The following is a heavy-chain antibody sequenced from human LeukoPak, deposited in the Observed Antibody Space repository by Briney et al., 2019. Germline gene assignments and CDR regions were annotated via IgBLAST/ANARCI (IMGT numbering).Heavy chain of an antibody. Sequence: PSETLSLTCAVYGGSFSGYYWSWIRQPAGKGLEWIGRIYTSGSTNYNPSLKSRVTMSVDTSKNQFSLKLSSVTAAAPAVYYCARTRATYYYNYYMDVWAKGPRSPSP. CDR1: GGSFSGYY. J-gene: IGHJ6*03. D-gene: IGHD1-26*01. CDR2: IYTSGST. V-gene: IGHV4-59*10. CDR3: ARTRATYYYNYYMDV.